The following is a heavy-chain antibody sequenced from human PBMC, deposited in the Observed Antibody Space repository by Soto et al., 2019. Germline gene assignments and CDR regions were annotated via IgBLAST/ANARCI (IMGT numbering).Heavy chain of an antibody. J-gene: IGHJ4*02. CDR1: GCTFSSYL. V-gene: IGHV1-69*01. Sequence: ASVKVSCKASGCTFSSYLISWLRQAPGQGLEWMGGIIPIFGTANYAQKFQGRVTITADESTSTAYMELSSLRSEDTAVYYCAAKKLVRGYDYWGQGTLVTVSS. CDR3: AAKKLVRGYDY. CDR2: IIPIFGTA. D-gene: IGHD6-6*01.